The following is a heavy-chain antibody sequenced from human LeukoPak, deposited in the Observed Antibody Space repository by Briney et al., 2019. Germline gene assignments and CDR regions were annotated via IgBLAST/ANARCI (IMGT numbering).Heavy chain of an antibody. J-gene: IGHJ4*02. CDR2: IGGGDP. CDR3: VKDAIPMNSLWDYFDC. CDR1: GLTFNIFG. Sequence: PGGSLRLSCAASGLTFNIFGMSWVRQPPGKGLEWVSSIGGGDPYYADSVKGRFTVSRDNSKSTVFLQMSSLRADDTAVYYCVKDAIPMNSLWDYFDCWGQGTLVTVSS. V-gene: IGHV3-23*01. D-gene: IGHD1-26*01.